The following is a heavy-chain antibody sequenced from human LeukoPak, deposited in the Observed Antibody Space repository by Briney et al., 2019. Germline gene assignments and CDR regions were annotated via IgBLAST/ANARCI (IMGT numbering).Heavy chain of an antibody. CDR3: ARGQYSFDY. Sequence: PGGSLRLSCAASGFTFSSYEMNWVRQAPGKGLEWVSYISSSGTTIYYADSVKGRFTISRDNAKNSLYLQMNSLRAEDTAVYYCARGQYSFDYWGQGTLVTVSS. CDR1: GFTFSSYE. D-gene: IGHD2/OR15-2a*01. V-gene: IGHV3-48*03. J-gene: IGHJ4*02. CDR2: ISSSGTTI.